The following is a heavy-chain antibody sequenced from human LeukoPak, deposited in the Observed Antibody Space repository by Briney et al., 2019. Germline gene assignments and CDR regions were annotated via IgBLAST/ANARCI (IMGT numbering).Heavy chain of an antibody. CDR1: GGSISSYY. V-gene: IGHV4-59*08. CDR3: ASTICSSTSCYLDY. CDR2: IYYSGST. J-gene: IGHJ4*02. Sequence: PSETLSLTCTVSGGSISSYYWSWIRQPPGKGLEWIGYIYYSGSTNYNPSLKSRVTISVDTSKNQFSLKLSSVTAADTAVYYCASTICSSTSCYLDYSGQGTLVTVSS. D-gene: IGHD2-2*01.